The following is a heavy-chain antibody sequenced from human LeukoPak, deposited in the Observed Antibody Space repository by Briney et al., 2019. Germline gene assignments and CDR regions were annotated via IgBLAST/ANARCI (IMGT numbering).Heavy chain of an antibody. D-gene: IGHD4-17*01. Sequence: GWSLRLSCAASGFTFDDYAMHWVRQAPGKGLEWVSGISWNSGSIGYADSVKGRFTISRDNAKNSLYLQMNSLRAEDTALYYCAKDLTTVTTNQFDYWGQGTLVTVSS. J-gene: IGHJ4*02. V-gene: IGHV3-9*01. CDR1: GFTFDDYA. CDR2: ISWNSGSI. CDR3: AKDLTTVTTNQFDY.